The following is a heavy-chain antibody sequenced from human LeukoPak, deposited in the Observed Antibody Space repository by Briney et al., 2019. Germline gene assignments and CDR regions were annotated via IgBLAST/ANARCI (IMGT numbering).Heavy chain of an antibody. V-gene: IGHV3-15*01. Sequence: PGGSLRLSCAASGFTFSSAWTSWVRQAPGQGLEWLGRIKTKTDGGTTDYAAPVKGRFTISRDDSKDTLYLKMNSLKSDDTAVYYCANIFGGNSHRSDYWGQGSLVTVCS. CDR3: ANIFGGNSHRSDY. CDR1: GFTFSSAW. J-gene: IGHJ4*02. CDR2: IKTKTDGGTT. D-gene: IGHD4-23*01.